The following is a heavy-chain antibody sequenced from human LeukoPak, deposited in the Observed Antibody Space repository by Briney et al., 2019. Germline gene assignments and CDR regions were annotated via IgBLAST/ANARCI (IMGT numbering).Heavy chain of an antibody. CDR1: GFTFNTYA. CDR2: ISYAGNNK. D-gene: IGHD6-25*01. V-gene: IGHV3-30-3*01. CDR3: ARAGSAGLYYYYMDV. Sequence: GGSLRLSCAASGFTFNTYAMHGVRQAPGKGLEWVALISYAGNNKFYRASVKGRFSVSRDNSKSTLQMDNLRLEDTAVYYCARAGSAGLYYYYMDVWGKGTMVTVSS. J-gene: IGHJ6*03.